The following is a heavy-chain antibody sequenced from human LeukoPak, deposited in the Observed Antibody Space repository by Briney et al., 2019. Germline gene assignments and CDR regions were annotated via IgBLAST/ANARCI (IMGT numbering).Heavy chain of an antibody. D-gene: IGHD1-14*01. Sequence: SETLSLTCAVSGGSISSSNWWSWVRQPPGKGLEWIGEIYYSGSTNYNPSLKSRVTISVDKSKNQFSLKLSSVTAADTAVYYCARQKPVHDAFDIWGQGTMVTVSS. V-gene: IGHV4-4*02. CDR1: GGSISSSNW. J-gene: IGHJ3*02. CDR3: ARQKPVHDAFDI. CDR2: IYYSGST.